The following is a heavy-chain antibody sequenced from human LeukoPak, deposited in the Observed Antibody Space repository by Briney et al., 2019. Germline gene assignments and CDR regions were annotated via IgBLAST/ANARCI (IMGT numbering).Heavy chain of an antibody. CDR1: GYSFTSYW. Sequence: ESLKISCKASGYSFTSYWIGWVRQMPGKGLEWVGITHPGDSDTRYSPSFQGQVTISADVSITTAYLQWSSLKASDTAMYYCTRRIYGGNNDLDCWGQGTLVTVSS. D-gene: IGHD4-23*01. CDR2: THPGDSDT. J-gene: IGHJ4*02. V-gene: IGHV5-51*01. CDR3: TRRIYGGNNDLDC.